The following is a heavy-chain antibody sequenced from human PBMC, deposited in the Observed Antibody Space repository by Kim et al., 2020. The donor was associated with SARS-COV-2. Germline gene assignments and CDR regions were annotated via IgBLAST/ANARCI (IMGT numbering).Heavy chain of an antibody. CDR1: GFTFSNSR. Sequence: GGSLRLSCAASGFTFSNSRMTWVRQAPGKGLEWVSSLSESGDDTYAAESGGGRFTSSRDKLGDILYLQMQNLGDEDTAVYYCATEGPVDWLGAYWGQGTLVTVSS. J-gene: IGHJ4*02. CDR3: ATEGPVDWLGAY. V-gene: IGHV3-23*01. CDR2: LSESGDDT. D-gene: IGHD3-9*01.